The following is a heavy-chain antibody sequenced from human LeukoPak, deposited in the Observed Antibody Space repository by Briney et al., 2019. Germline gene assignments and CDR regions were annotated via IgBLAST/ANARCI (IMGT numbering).Heavy chain of an antibody. CDR1: GFRFNRDW. V-gene: IGHV5-51*01. CDR3: ARTRGARDAFDL. CDR2: VYPGDSDT. J-gene: IGHJ3*01. D-gene: IGHD3/OR15-3a*01. Sequence: GESLKISCKASGFRFNRDWIGWVRQMPGKGLEWIGIVYPGDSDTRYSPSFQGQVTISADKSVSAAYVQWNSLKASDSGLYYCARTRGARDAFDLWGQGTMVTVSS.